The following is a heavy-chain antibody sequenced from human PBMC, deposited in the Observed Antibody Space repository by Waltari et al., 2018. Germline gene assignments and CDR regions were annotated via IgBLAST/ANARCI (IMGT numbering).Heavy chain of an antibody. Sequence: QVQLQQWGAGLLRPSETLSLTCGVYGGSFSGNYWNWIRQSPGKGLEWIGEINHSGNTKYNPSLKSRVTMSVDTSKNHFSLNLTSVTAADTAVYYCANRDLNKSYYYMDVWGKGSTVIVSS. CDR3: ANRDLNKSYYYMDV. CDR2: INHSGNT. CDR1: GGSFSGNY. V-gene: IGHV4-34*01. J-gene: IGHJ6*03.